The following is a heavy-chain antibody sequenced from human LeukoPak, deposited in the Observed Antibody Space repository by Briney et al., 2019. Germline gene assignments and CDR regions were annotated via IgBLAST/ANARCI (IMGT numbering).Heavy chain of an antibody. J-gene: IGHJ3*02. CDR1: GFTFSSYA. CDR2: ISGSGGST. Sequence: PGGSLRLSCAASGFTFSSYAMSWVRQAPGKGLEWVSAISGSGGSTFYADYVKGRFTISRDNSKNTLYLQMNGLRVEDTAIYYCVREGPRGLAFDIWGQGTMVTVSS. D-gene: IGHD3/OR15-3a*01. CDR3: VREGPRGLAFDI. V-gene: IGHV3-23*01.